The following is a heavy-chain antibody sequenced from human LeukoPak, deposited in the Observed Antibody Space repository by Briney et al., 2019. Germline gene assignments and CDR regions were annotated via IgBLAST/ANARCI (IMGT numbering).Heavy chain of an antibody. D-gene: IGHD1-1*01. CDR3: ARGQLERRIGSFDP. V-gene: IGHV4-59*01. CDR2: IYYSGST. J-gene: IGHJ5*02. CDR1: GGSISSYY. Sequence: PSETLSLTCTVSGGSISSYYWSWIRQPPGKGLEWIGYIYYSGSTNYNPSLKSRVTISVDTSKNQFSLKLSSVTAADTAVYYCARGQLERRIGSFDPWGQGTPVTVSS.